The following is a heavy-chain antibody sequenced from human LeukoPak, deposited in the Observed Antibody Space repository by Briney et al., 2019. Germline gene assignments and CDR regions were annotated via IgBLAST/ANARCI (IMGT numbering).Heavy chain of an antibody. J-gene: IGHJ4*02. V-gene: IGHV4-4*02. CDR3: AREPLGGWYVHSDY. CDR2: IFHTGTT. CDR1: GGSISSSNW. Sequence: SETLSLTCAVSGGSISSSNWWSWVRQPPGKGLEWIGRIFHTGTTDYKTSLKGRVTISVDKSKNQFSLELSSVTAADTAVYYCAREPLGGWYVHSDYWGRGTLVTVSS. D-gene: IGHD6-19*01.